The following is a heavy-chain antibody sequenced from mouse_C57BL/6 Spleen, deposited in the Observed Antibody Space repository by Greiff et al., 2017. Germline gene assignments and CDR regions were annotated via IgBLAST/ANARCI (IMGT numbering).Heavy chain of an antibody. Sequence: QVQLQQSGAELVKPGASVKISCKASGYAFSSYWMNWVKQRPGKGLEWIGQIYPGDGDTNYNGKFKGKATLTADKSYSTAYMQLSSLTSEDSAVYFCARSFYYGSSQYYFDYWGQGTTLTVSS. J-gene: IGHJ2*01. CDR2: IYPGDGDT. CDR3: ARSFYYGSSQYYFDY. CDR1: GYAFSSYW. V-gene: IGHV1-80*01. D-gene: IGHD1-1*01.